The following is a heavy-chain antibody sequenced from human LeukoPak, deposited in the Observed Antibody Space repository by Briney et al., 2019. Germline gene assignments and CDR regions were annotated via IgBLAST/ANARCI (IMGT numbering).Heavy chain of an antibody. CDR2: INPKSGGA. V-gene: IGHV1-2*06. J-gene: IGHJ4*02. Sequence: ASVKVSCKTSGYTFIDHYIHWLRQAPGQGLEWMGRINPKSGGANYVQKFQGRVTMTRDTSITTAYMELSSLRSDDTAVYYCARVTAAAGDYWGQGTLVTVSS. CDR1: GYTFIDHY. D-gene: IGHD6-13*01. CDR3: ARVTAAAGDY.